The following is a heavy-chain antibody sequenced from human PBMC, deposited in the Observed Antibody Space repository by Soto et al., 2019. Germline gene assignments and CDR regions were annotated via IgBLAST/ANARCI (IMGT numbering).Heavy chain of an antibody. CDR2: INADGTST. J-gene: IGHJ4*02. Sequence: GGSLRLSCAASGFTFSNSWMHWVRQVSGKGLEWVSRINADGTSTSYADSVKGRFTISRDNAKNTLYLHDNRLRAEDTAVYYCVKVLAGGVSVPRFYFDSWGQGAMVTVSS. CDR3: VKVLAGGVSVPRFYFDS. CDR1: GFTFSNSW. V-gene: IGHV3-74*01. D-gene: IGHD6-19*01.